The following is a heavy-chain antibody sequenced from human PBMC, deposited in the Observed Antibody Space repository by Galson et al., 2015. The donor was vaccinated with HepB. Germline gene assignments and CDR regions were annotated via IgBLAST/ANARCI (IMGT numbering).Heavy chain of an antibody. V-gene: IGHV1-2*02. CDR3: ARGGNYCGTGGYSFGF. CDR1: GFTLTDYY. J-gene: IGHJ4*02. CDR2: INQTSGET. D-gene: IGHD2-21*01. Sequence: SVKVSCTASGFTLTDYYLHWVRQAPGQGLEWMGWINQTSGETNYAQNVRGRVTMTRDTSNSAAYMEMSSLTSDDTAVYYCARGGNYCGTGGYSFGFWGQGTLVTVSS.